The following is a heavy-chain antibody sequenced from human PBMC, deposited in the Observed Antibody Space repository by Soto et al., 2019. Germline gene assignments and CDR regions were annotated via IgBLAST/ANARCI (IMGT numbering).Heavy chain of an antibody. CDR3: AADRGYSYGYFDF. D-gene: IGHD5-18*01. CDR2: IYHSGST. V-gene: IGHV4-31*03. J-gene: IGHJ4*02. Sequence: SETLSLTCTVSGGSISSGDYYWSWIRQPPGKGLECIGYIYHSGSTYYNPSLKSRVTISVDTSKNQFSLKLSSVTAADTGIYYCAADRGYSYGYFDFWGQGALVTVSS. CDR1: GGSISSGDYY.